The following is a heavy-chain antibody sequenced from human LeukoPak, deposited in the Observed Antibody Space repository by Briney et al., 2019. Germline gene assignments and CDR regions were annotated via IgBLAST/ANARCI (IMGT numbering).Heavy chain of an antibody. J-gene: IGHJ4*02. D-gene: IGHD3-10*01. CDR2: IYTSGST. Sequence: PSETLSLSCTVSGGSISSYYWSWIRQPAGKGLEWIGRIYTSGSTNYNPSLKSRVTMSVDTSKNQFSLKLSSVTAADTAVYYCARASTMVRGVHFDYWGQGTLVTVSS. CDR1: GGSISSYY. V-gene: IGHV4-4*07. CDR3: ARASTMVRGVHFDY.